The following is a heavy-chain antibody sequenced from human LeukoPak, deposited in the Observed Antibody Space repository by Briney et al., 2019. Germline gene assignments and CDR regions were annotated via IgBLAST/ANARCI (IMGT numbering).Heavy chain of an antibody. V-gene: IGHV4-39*01. J-gene: IGHJ4*02. D-gene: IGHD1-26*01. CDR3: ARQDSGNYFPILDY. CDR2: ICYSGGTT. CDR1: GGSISSSNCF. Sequence: SETLSLTCTVSGGSISSSNCFWGWIRQPPGKGLEWIGTICYSGGTTYYNPSLKSRVTISVDTSKNQFSLKLTSVTAAGTAVYYCARQDSGNYFPILDYWGQGTLVTVSS.